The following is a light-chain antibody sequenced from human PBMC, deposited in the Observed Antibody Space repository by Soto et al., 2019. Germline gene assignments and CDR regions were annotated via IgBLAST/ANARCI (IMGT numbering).Light chain of an antibody. V-gene: IGLV2-8*01. CDR2: EVS. Sequence: QSVLTQPPSASGSPGQSVTISCTGTSSDVGGYNYVSWYQQHPGKAPKLMIYEVSKRPSGVPDRFSGSKSGNTASLTVSGLQAEDEADYYCQAYDYSLTASVFGGGTKLTVL. J-gene: IGLJ3*02. CDR3: QAYDYSLTASV. CDR1: SSDVGGYNY.